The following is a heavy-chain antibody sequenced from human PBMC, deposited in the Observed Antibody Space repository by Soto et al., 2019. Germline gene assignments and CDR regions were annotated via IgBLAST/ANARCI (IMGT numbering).Heavy chain of an antibody. CDR2: IIPIFGTA. CDR3: ASDEGIAVAGTHYYYGMDV. D-gene: IGHD6-19*01. CDR1: GGTFSSYA. V-gene: IGHV1-69*01. Sequence: QVQLVQPGAEVKKPGSSVKVSCKASGGTFSSYAISWVRQAPGQGLEWMGGIIPIFGTANYAQKFQGRVTITADESTSTAYMELSSLRSEDTAVYYCASDEGIAVAGTHYYYGMDVWGQGTTVTVSS. J-gene: IGHJ6*02.